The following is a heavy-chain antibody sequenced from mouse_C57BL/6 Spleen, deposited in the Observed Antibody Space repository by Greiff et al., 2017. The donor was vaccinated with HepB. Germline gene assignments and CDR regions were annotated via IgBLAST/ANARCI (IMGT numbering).Heavy chain of an antibody. J-gene: IGHJ2*01. V-gene: IGHV1-5*01. CDR2: IYPGNSDT. Sequence: EVQLQQSGTVLARPGASVKMSCKTSGYTFTSYWMHWVKQRPGQGLEWIGAIYPGNSDTSYNQKFKGKAKLTAVTSASTAYMELSSLTNEDSAVYYCTRSFDGYPYYFDYGGQGTTLTVSS. CDR1: GYTFTSYW. D-gene: IGHD2-3*01. CDR3: TRSFDGYPYYFDY.